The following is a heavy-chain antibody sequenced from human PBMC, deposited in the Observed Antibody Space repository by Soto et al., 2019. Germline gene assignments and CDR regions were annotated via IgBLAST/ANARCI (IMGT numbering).Heavy chain of an antibody. V-gene: IGHV4-34*01. CDR1: GGSFSGYY. CDR2: INHSGST. J-gene: IGHJ4*02. CDR3: ARARAAGTGVDY. D-gene: IGHD6-13*01. Sequence: SETLSLTCAVYGGSFSGYYWSWIRQPPGKGLEWIGEINHSGSTNYNPSLKSRVTISVDTSKNQFSLKLSSVTAADTAVYYRARARAAGTGVDYWGQGTLVTVSS.